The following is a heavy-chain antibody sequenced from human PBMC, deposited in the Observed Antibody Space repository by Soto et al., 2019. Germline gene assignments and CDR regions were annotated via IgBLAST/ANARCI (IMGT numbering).Heavy chain of an antibody. CDR2: TYHSGIT. Sequence: QLQLQESGSGLVKPSQTLSLTCAVSGGSISSGGYSWTWIRPPPGKGLEWIGYTYHSGITYYNPSLKSRLSRSVDRSKNQLSLKLNSVPAADTAVYYCARVPDVWGQGTTVTVSS. CDR3: ARVPDV. J-gene: IGHJ6*02. CDR1: GGSISSGGYS. V-gene: IGHV4-30-2*01.